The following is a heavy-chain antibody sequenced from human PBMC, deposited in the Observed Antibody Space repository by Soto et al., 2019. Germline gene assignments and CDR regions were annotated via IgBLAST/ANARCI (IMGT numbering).Heavy chain of an antibody. CDR2: ISWNSGSI. CDR1: GFTFDDYA. V-gene: IGHV3-9*01. J-gene: IGHJ5*02. D-gene: IGHD6-6*01. Sequence: EVQLVESGGGLVQPGRSLRLSCAASGFTFDDYAMHWVRQAPGKGLEWVSGISWNSGSIGYADSVKGRFTISRDNAKNSLYLQRNSLRAEDTALYYCAKEPNSSSSRWFDPWGQGTLVTVSS. CDR3: AKEPNSSSSRWFDP.